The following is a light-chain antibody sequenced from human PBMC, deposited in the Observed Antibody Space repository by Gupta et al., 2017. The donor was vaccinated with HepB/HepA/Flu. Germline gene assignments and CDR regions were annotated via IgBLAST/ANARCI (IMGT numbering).Light chain of an antibody. V-gene: IGKV1-8*01. CDR1: QGISSY. CDR2: AAA. CDR3: QQYYSYPRT. J-gene: IGKJ3*01. Sequence: LRLPQSPSSLSAPTGDRVTITCRTSQGISSYLAWYQQKPGKAPKLLIYAAATLQSGVPSRCSGSGSGTDFTLTISCLQSEDFSTYYCQQYYSYPRTFGPGTKVEIK.